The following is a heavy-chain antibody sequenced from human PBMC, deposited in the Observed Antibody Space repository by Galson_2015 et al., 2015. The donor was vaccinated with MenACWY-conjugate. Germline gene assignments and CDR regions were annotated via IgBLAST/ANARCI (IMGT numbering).Heavy chain of an antibody. CDR1: VGSISNYY. D-gene: IGHD2-8*02. Sequence: ETLSLTCTVAVGSISNYYWSWIRQSPGKGLEWIGYIYYTGSTNYNPSLKSRVTIPVGTSKNQVSLKLTSVTAADTAVYSCARHSTALDAFDMWGQGTLVTVSS. CDR3: ARHSTALDAFDM. V-gene: IGHV4-59*08. J-gene: IGHJ3*02. CDR2: IYYTGST.